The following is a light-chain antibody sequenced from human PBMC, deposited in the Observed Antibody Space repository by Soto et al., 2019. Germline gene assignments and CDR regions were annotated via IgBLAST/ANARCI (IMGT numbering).Light chain of an antibody. CDR1: SSDVGRYNY. Sequence: QSALTQPASVSGSPGQSITISCTGTSSDVGRYNYVSWYQQHPGKAPKLMIYDVTNRPSGVSNRFSGSKSGNTASLTISGLQAEDEADYYCSSYTSSYTDVFGTGTKATV. CDR3: SSYTSSYTDV. CDR2: DVT. J-gene: IGLJ1*01. V-gene: IGLV2-14*01.